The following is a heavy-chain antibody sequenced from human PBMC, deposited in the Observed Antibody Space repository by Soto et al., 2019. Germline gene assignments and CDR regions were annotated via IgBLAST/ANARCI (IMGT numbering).Heavy chain of an antibody. V-gene: IGHV5-51*03. CDR1: GYKFSSDW. CDR3: ARVGATWYGYFHH. D-gene: IGHD6-13*01. J-gene: IGHJ1*01. Sequence: EVQLVQSGAEVKKPGESLKISCKGSGYKFSSDWIGWVRQMPGKSLEWMGIIYPRDSDTRYSPSFQGQVTISADNSISTAYLQWSSLKASDSAIYYCARVGATWYGYFHHWGQGTLVTVSS. CDR2: IYPRDSDT.